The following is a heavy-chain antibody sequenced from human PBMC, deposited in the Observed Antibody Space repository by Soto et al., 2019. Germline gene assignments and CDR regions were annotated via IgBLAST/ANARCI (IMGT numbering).Heavy chain of an antibody. Sequence: PSETLSLTCTVSGGSISSYYWSWIRQPPGKGLEWIGYIYYSGSTNYNPSLKSRVTISVDTSKNQFSLKLSSVTAADTAVYYCARGLYYDFWSGYYFPSYALDYWGQGTLVTVSS. V-gene: IGHV4-59*01. CDR2: IYYSGST. D-gene: IGHD3-3*01. CDR3: ARGLYYDFWSGYYFPSYALDY. J-gene: IGHJ4*02. CDR1: GGSISSYY.